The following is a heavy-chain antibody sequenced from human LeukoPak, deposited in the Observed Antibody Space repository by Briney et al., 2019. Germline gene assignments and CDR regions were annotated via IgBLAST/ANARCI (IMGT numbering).Heavy chain of an antibody. V-gene: IGHV3-23*01. J-gene: IGHJ4*02. CDR1: GFTFSSYA. CDR2: ISGSGGST. D-gene: IGHD6-13*01. CDR3: AKGLIAAACTAIDY. Sequence: GASLRLSCAASGFTFSSYAMSWVRQAPGKGLEWVSAISGSGGSTYYADSVKGRFTISRDNSKNTLYLQMNSLRAEDTAVYYCAKGLIAAACTAIDYWGQGNLVSVS.